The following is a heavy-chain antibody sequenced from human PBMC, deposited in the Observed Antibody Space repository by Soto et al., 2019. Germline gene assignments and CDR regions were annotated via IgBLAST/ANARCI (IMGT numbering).Heavy chain of an antibody. CDR1: GGTFSSYT. V-gene: IGHV1-69*02. CDR3: AFVVVPAASDY. Sequence: QVQLVQSGAEVKKPGSSVKVSCKASGGTFSSYTISWVRQAPGQGLEWMGRIIPILGIANYAQKFQGRVTITADQSTSTAYMELSSLRSEDTAVYYCAFVVVPAASDYWGQGTLVTVSS. CDR2: IIPILGIA. D-gene: IGHD2-2*01. J-gene: IGHJ4*02.